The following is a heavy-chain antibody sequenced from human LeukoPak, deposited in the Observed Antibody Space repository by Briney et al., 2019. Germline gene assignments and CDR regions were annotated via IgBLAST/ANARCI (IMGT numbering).Heavy chain of an antibody. CDR2: ISYDGSNK. V-gene: IGHV3-30*18. CDR1: GFTFSSYG. Sequence: GGSLRLSCAASGFTFSSYGMHWVRQAPGKGLEWVAVISYDGSNKYYADSVKGRFTISRDNSKNTLYLQMNSLRAEDTAVYYCAKDRGLRYFDWLLYNYWGQGTLVTVSS. J-gene: IGHJ4*02. CDR3: AKDRGLRYFDWLLYNY. D-gene: IGHD3-9*01.